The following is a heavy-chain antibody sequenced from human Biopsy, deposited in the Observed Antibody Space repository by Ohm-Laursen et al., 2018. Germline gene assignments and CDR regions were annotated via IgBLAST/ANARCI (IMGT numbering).Heavy chain of an antibody. J-gene: IGHJ5*02. V-gene: IGHV1-8*01. CDR2: MIPSSGKT. D-gene: IGHD6-6*01. CDR1: GYSFSTYD. CDR3: ARGYSRRVSIFEASIYWFDT. Sequence: SSVKVSCKASGYSFSTYDVNWVRQARGQGLEWIGWMIPSSGKTGYAQRFQGRVTLTMNTSISTAYMELSGLRSEDTAVYFCARGYSRRVSIFEASIYWFDTWGQGTLVTVSS.